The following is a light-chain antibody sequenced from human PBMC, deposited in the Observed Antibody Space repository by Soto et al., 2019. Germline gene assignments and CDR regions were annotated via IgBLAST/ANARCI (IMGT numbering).Light chain of an antibody. V-gene: IGKV3-15*01. J-gene: IGKJ3*01. CDR3: QQYNNWPI. Sequence: EIVMTQSPATLSVSPGERATLSCRASQSVSSNLAWYQQKPGQAPRLLIYGASTRATGIPAWFSGSGSGTEFTLTISSLQSEDFAVYYCQQYNNWPIFGPGTKVDIK. CDR1: QSVSSN. CDR2: GAS.